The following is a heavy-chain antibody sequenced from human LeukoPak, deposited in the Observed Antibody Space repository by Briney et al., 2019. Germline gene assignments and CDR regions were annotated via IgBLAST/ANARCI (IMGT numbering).Heavy chain of an antibody. Sequence: GASVKVSCKASGYSFTNYDINWVRQATGQGLEWMGWMNPKSGDTGYSQKFQGRVFITRDTSINTAYMELSRLRSDDTAVYYCARLSIAVAGSDYWGQGTLVTVSS. CDR2: MNPKSGDT. CDR1: GYSFTNYD. D-gene: IGHD6-19*01. CDR3: ARLSIAVAGSDY. V-gene: IGHV1-8*03. J-gene: IGHJ4*02.